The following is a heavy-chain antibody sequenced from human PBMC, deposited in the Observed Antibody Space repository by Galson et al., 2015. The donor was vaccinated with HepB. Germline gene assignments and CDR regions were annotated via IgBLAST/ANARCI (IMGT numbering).Heavy chain of an antibody. V-gene: IGHV3-23*01. CDR3: AKFKGPGSSRQYSFGS. CDR2: ISGSGTTI. D-gene: IGHD3-10*01. J-gene: IGHJ4*02. CDR1: GFTFSTFA. Sequence: SLRLSCAASGFTFSTFAMGWVRQAPGKGLEWVSFISGSGTTIFYADSVKGRFTISRDNSKDTLYLQMNSLRAEDTALYFCAKFKGPGSSRQYSFGSWGQGTLVTVSS.